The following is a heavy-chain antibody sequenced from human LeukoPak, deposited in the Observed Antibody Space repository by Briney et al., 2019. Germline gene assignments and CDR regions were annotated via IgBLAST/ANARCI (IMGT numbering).Heavy chain of an antibody. V-gene: IGHV1-69*13. J-gene: IGHJ6*02. CDR1: GGTFSSYA. CDR2: IIPIFGTA. CDR3: ASTQSRIAVAGTYYYYGMDV. Sequence: SVKVSCKASGGTFSSYAISWVRQAPGQGLEWMGGIIPIFGTANYAQKFRGRVTITADESTSTAYMELSSLRSEDTAVYYCASTQSRIAVAGTYYYYGMDVWGQGTTVTVSS. D-gene: IGHD6-19*01.